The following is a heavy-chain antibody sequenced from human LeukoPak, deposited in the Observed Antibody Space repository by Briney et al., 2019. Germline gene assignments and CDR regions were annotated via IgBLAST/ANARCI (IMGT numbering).Heavy chain of an antibody. Sequence: PSETLSLTCTVSGGSISSSTYYWGWIRQPPGKGLEWIGSIYYSGSTYNPSLKSRVTISVDTSKNQFSLKLNSVTAADTAVYYCATPYSGGYHGLDIWGQGTMVTVSS. CDR3: ATPYSGGYHGLDI. CDR2: IYYSGST. CDR1: GGSISSSTYY. D-gene: IGHD1-26*01. J-gene: IGHJ3*02. V-gene: IGHV4-39*01.